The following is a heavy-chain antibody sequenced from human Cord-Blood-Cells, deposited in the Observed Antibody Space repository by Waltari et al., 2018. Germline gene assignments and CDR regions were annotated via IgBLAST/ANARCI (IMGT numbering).Heavy chain of an antibody. CDR3: ARAVGRAFDI. CDR2: IWYDGSNK. V-gene: IGHV3-33*01. CDR1: GFTFSSYG. Sequence: QVQLVESGGGVVQPGRSLRLSCAGSGFTFSSYGMHWVRQAPGKGLEWVAVIWYDGSNKYYADSVKGRFTISRDNSKNTLYLQMNSLRAEDTAVYYCARAVGRAFDIWGQGTMVTVSS. D-gene: IGHD1-26*01. J-gene: IGHJ3*02.